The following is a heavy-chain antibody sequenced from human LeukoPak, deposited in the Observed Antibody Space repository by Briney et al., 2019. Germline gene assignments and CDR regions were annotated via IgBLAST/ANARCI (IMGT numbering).Heavy chain of an antibody. CDR2: ISGSGGST. CDR1: GFTFSSYA. J-gene: IGHJ4*02. CDR3: ARLYRVNIVGDFDY. Sequence: GGSLRLSCAASGFTFSSYAMSWVRQAPGKGLEWVSAISGSGGSTYYAASVKGRFTISRDDSKNTLYLQMNSLRAEDTAVYYCARLYRVNIVGDFDYWGQGTLVTVSS. V-gene: IGHV3-23*01. D-gene: IGHD1-26*01.